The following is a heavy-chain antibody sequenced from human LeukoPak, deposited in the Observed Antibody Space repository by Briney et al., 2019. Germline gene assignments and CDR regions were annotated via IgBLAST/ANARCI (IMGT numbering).Heavy chain of an antibody. Sequence: AGGSLRLSCAVSGFTLSSNWMHWVRQAPGKGLEWVSRMNQDGSGTSYADSVKGRFTISRDNAKNTVYLQMNSLRAEDSAMYYCATVFDYWGQGTLVTVSS. CDR3: ATVFDY. CDR2: MNQDGSGT. V-gene: IGHV3-74*01. CDR1: GFTLSSNW. J-gene: IGHJ4*02.